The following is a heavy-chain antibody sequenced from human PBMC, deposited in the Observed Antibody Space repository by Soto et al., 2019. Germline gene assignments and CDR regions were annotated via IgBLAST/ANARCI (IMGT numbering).Heavy chain of an antibody. CDR3: PKADHGFNYDFWMGSSYFDY. CDR2: IRGSGGGT. V-gene: IGHV3-23*01. D-gene: IGHD3-3*01. J-gene: IGHJ4*02. Sequence: GGTLRIYGSASGFNFRSSSMNWVRQAPGKGLEWVSAIRGSGGGTYYADSVKGRFTISRDNAKNRLYLQMNSVRAADTAVYSCPKADHGFNYDFWMGSSYFDYWGQGALVTVSS. CDR1: GFNFRSSS.